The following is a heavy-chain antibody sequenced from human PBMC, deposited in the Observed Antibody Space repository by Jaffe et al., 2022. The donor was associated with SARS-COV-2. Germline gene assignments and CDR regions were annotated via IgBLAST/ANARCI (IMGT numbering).Heavy chain of an antibody. J-gene: IGHJ1*01. D-gene: IGHD3-22*01. V-gene: IGHV3-15*01. CDR1: GFTFSNAW. Sequence: EVQLVESGGGLVKPGGSLRLSCAASGFTFSNAWMSWVRQAPGKGLEWVGRIKSKTDGGTTDYAAPVKGRFTISRDDSKNTLYLQMNSLKTEDTAVYYCTTDRRRTRDDIRYFQHWGQGTLVTVSS. CDR2: IKSKTDGGTT. CDR3: TTDRRRTRDDIRYFQH.